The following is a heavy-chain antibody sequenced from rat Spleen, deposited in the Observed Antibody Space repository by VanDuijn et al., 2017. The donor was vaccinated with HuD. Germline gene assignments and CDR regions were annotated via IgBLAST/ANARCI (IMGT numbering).Heavy chain of an antibody. CDR2: INYDGSST. J-gene: IGHJ3*01. CDR1: GFIFSDHY. CDR3: ANAEFGVGWFAY. V-gene: IGHV5-29*01. D-gene: IGHD4-3*01. Sequence: EVQLVESDGGLVRPGRSLKLSCAASGFIFSDHYVAWVRQAPTKGLEWVATINYDGSSTFYRDSVRDRFTISRDSATSTLYLQMDSLRSEDTATYYCANAEFGVGWFAYWGQGTLVTVSS.